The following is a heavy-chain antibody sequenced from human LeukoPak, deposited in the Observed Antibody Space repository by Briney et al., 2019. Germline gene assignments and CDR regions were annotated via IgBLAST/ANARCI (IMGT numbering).Heavy chain of an antibody. CDR2: ISSSSSYI. CDR3: ASDRTVDIVIDY. Sequence: GGSLRLSCAASGFTFSSYSMNWVRQAPGKGLEWVSSISSSSSYIYYADSVKDRFTISRDNAKTSLYLQINSLRAEDTAVYYCASDRTVDIVIDYWGQGTLVTVSS. J-gene: IGHJ4*02. V-gene: IGHV3-21*01. D-gene: IGHD2-2*03. CDR1: GFTFSSYS.